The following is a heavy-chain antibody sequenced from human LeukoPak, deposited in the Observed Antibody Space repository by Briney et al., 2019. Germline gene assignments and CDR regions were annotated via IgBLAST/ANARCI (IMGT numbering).Heavy chain of an antibody. Sequence: SETLSLTCAVYGGSFSGYYWSWIRQPPGKGLEWIGEINHSGSTNYNPSLKSRVTISVDTSKNQFSLKLSSVTAADTAVYYCARGYCSSTSCQRANDYWGQGTLVTVSS. V-gene: IGHV4-34*01. CDR3: ARGYCSSTSCQRANDY. CDR2: INHSGST. CDR1: GGSFSGYY. J-gene: IGHJ4*02. D-gene: IGHD2-2*01.